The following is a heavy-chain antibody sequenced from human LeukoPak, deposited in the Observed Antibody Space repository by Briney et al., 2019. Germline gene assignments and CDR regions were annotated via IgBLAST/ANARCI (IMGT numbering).Heavy chain of an antibody. D-gene: IGHD6-13*01. CDR3: AIPAAGPLGFQH. Sequence: ASVKVSCKASGYTFTSYDINWVRQATGQGLEWVGWMNPNSGDTGYVQKFQGRVTMTRSTSISTAYMELSSLRSEDTAVYYCAIPAAGPLGFQHWGQGTLVTVSS. CDR2: MNPNSGDT. CDR1: GYTFTSYD. V-gene: IGHV1-8*01. J-gene: IGHJ1*01.